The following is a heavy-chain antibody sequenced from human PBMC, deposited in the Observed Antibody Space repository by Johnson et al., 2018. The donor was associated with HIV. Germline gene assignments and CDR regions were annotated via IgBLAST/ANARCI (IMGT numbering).Heavy chain of an antibody. CDR2: IQNEGSNK. Sequence: QVQLVESGGGVVQPGRSLRLSCAASGFTFNGYAMHWVRQAPGKGLEWVAFIQNEGSNKYYADSVKGRITISRDNSKYTVYLQMNSLRVEDTAVYYCARAPPGGAFDIWGQGTMVTVSS. V-gene: IGHV3-30*19. D-gene: IGHD6-25*01. J-gene: IGHJ3*02. CDR1: GFTFNGYA. CDR3: ARAPPGGAFDI.